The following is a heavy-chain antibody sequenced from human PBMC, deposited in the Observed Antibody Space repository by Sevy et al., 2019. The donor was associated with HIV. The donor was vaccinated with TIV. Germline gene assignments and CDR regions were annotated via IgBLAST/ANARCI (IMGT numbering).Heavy chain of an antibody. V-gene: IGHV3-33*01. CDR1: GFTFSSYG. D-gene: IGHD3-22*01. J-gene: IGHJ6*02. CDR3: AREYLSGSSGYYFLTGYYYYGMDV. Sequence: GGSLRLSCAASGFTFSSYGMHWVRQAPGKGLEWVAVIWYDGSNKYYADSVKGRFTISRDNSKNTLYLQMNSLRAEDMAVYYCAREYLSGSSGYYFLTGYYYYGMDVWGQGTTVTVSS. CDR2: IWYDGSNK.